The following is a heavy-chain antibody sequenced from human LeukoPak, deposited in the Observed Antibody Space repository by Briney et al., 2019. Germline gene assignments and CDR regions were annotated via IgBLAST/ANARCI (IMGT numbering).Heavy chain of an antibody. CDR1: GFTFSDYY. V-gene: IGHV3-11*01. Sequence: GGSLRLSCAASGFTFSDYYMSWIRQAPGKGLEWVSYISSSGSTIYYADSVKGRFTIPRDNAKNSLYLQMNSLRAEDTALYYCAKDTYWDHDAFDIWGQGTMVTVSS. CDR3: AKDTYWDHDAFDI. D-gene: IGHD2-8*02. J-gene: IGHJ3*02. CDR2: ISSSGSTI.